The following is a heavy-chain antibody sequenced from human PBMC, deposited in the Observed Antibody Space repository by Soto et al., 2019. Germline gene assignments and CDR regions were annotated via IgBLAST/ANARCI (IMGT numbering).Heavy chain of an antibody. CDR1: GFTFSSYG. CDR3: AREETRPSSSKAV. J-gene: IGHJ6*04. Sequence: PGGTLRLTCALYGFTFSSYGMHWVRQAPGKGLEWVAVIWYDGSNKYYADSVKGRFTISRDNSKNTLYLQMNSLRAEDTAVYYCAREETRPSSSKAVWGNGTMVTAFS. CDR2: IWYDGSNK. V-gene: IGHV3-33*01.